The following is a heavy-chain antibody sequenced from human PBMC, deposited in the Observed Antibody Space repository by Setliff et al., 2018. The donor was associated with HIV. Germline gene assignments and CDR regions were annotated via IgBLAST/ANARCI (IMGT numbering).Heavy chain of an antibody. V-gene: IGHV4-34*01. CDR3: ARVPPGPYYYYMDV. J-gene: IGHJ6*03. CDR1: GGSFSGYY. Sequence: LSLTCAVYGGSFSGYYWSWIRQPPGKGLEWIGEINHSGSTNYNPSPKSRVTISVDTSKNQFSLKLSSVTAADTAVYYCARVPPGPYYYYMDVWGKGTTVTVSS. CDR2: INHSGST.